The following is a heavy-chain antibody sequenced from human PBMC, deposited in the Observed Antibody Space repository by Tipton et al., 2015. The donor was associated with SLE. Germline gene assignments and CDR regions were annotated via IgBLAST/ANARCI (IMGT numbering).Heavy chain of an antibody. D-gene: IGHD6-19*01. V-gene: IGHV4-59*11. CDR1: GGSISSHY. CDR3: AREGVAGYFDY. CDR2: IYYSGST. Sequence: TLSLTCTVSGGSISSHYWSWIRQPTGKGLEWIGYIYYSGSTNYNPSLKSRVTISVDTSKNQFSLKLSSVTAADTAVYYCAREGVAGYFDYWGQGTLVTVSS. J-gene: IGHJ4*02.